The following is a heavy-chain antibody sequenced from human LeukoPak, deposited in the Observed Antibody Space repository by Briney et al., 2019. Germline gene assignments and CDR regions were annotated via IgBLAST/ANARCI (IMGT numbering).Heavy chain of an antibody. V-gene: IGHV4-39*01. Sequence: SETLSLTCTVSGGSISSSSYYWGWIRQPPGKGLEWIGSIYYSGSTYYNPSLKSRVTISVDTSNNQFSLHLISVTAADTAVYYCATIPCTGGSCYYFDSWGQGTLVTVSS. CDR1: GGSISSSSYY. CDR3: ATIPCTGGSCYYFDS. D-gene: IGHD2-15*01. CDR2: IYYSGST. J-gene: IGHJ4*02.